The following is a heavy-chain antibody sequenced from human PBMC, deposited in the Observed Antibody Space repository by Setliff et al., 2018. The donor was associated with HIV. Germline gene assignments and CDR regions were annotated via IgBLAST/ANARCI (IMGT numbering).Heavy chain of an antibody. CDR1: GGSISSGSYY. Sequence: PSETLSLTCTVSGGSISSGSYYWSWMRQPAGKGLEWIGHIYTSGSTNYNPSLKSRVTISVDTSKNQFSLKLNSVTAADTAVYYCASRVYYYDSSGYLREEGFDPWGQGTLVTVSS. V-gene: IGHV4-61*09. CDR3: ASRVYYYDSSGYLREEGFDP. CDR2: IYTSGST. D-gene: IGHD3-22*01. J-gene: IGHJ5*02.